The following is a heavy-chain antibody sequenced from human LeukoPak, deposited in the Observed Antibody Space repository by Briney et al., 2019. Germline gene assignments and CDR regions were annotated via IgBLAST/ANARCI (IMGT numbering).Heavy chain of an antibody. D-gene: IGHD5-12*01. CDR3: ARDSGYNAFDI. CDR2: INPDGSTI. V-gene: IGHV3-7*01. J-gene: IGHJ3*02. CDR1: RFTFSTSW. Sequence: GGSLRLSCAASRFTFSTSWMTWVRQAPGKGLDWLGNINPDGSTINYVDSVKGRFTFSRDNAKNSLYLQMNSLRAEDTAVFYCARDSGYNAFDIWGQGTMVTVSS.